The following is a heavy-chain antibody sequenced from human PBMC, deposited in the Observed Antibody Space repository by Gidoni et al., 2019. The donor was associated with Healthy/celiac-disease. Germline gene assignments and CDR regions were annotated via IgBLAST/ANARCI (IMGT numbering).Heavy chain of an antibody. CDR1: GYTFTSYG. CDR3: ARDRGDCSGGSCYFNWFDP. D-gene: IGHD2-15*01. J-gene: IGHJ5*02. Sequence: QVQLVQSGAEVKKPGASVKVSCKASGYTFTSYGLSWVRQAPGQGLEWMGWISAYNGNTNYAQKLQGRVTMTTDTSTSTAYMELRSLRSDDTAVYYCARDRGDCSGGSCYFNWFDPWGQGTLVTVSS. V-gene: IGHV1-18*01. CDR2: ISAYNGNT.